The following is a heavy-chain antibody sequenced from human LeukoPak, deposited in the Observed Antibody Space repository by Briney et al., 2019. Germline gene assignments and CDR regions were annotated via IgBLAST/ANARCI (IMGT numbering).Heavy chain of an antibody. CDR3: ARDGGVAAAAPNPRFDY. CDR2: ISAYNGNT. V-gene: IGHV1-18*01. D-gene: IGHD6-13*01. Sequence: ASVKVSCKASGYTFTSYGISWVRQAPGQGLEWMGWISAYNGNTNYAQKFQGRVTMTRDTSISTAYMELSRLRSDDTAVYYCARDGGVAAAAPNPRFDYWGQGTLVTVSS. J-gene: IGHJ4*02. CDR1: GYTFTSYG.